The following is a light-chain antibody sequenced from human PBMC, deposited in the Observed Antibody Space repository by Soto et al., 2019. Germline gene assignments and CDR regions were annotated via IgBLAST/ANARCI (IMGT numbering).Light chain of an antibody. Sequence: EIVLTQSPATLSLSPGERATLSCRASLSVSSYLAWYQQKPGQAPRLLIYDASNSATGMPARFSGSGSGTNFTLTISSLEPEDFAVYYCQQRSNWPPSITFGQGTRLEIK. V-gene: IGKV3-11*01. J-gene: IGKJ5*01. CDR1: LSVSSY. CDR2: DAS. CDR3: QQRSNWPPSIT.